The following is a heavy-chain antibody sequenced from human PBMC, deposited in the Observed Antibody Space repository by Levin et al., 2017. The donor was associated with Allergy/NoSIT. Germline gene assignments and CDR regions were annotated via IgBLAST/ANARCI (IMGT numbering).Heavy chain of an antibody. CDR1: GFTFSSYD. Sequence: GESLKISCAASGFTFSSYDMHWVRQATGKGLEWVSAIGTAGDTYYPGSVKGRFTISRENAKNSLYLQMNSLRAGDTAVYYCARGDGSGSENIDYWGQGTLVTVSS. V-gene: IGHV3-13*04. J-gene: IGHJ4*02. CDR3: ARGDGSGSENIDY. D-gene: IGHD3-10*01. CDR2: IGTAGDT.